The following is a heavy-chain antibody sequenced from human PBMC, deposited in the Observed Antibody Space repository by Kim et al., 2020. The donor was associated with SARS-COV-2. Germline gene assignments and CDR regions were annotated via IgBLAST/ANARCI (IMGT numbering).Heavy chain of an antibody. V-gene: IGHV3-11*06. Sequence: YADSVKGRVPIARDNAEKPLFLQLNSLRAEDTAVYYCARAETGSSAFDLWGQETLATVSS. J-gene: IGHJ5*02. CDR3: ARAETGSSAFDL. D-gene: IGHD1-26*01.